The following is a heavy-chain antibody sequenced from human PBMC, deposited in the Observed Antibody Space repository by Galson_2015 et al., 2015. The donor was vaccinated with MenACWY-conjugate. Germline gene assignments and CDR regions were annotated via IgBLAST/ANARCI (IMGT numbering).Heavy chain of an antibody. J-gene: IGHJ4*02. D-gene: IGHD1-1*01. CDR2: IKAVGSFS. CDR3: ARDNNWSFDS. Sequence: SLRLSCAASGFTFNNYWMHWVRQPPGKGLEWILYIKAVGSFSNYADSVKGRFTISTDNAKNMVYLQMDGLGDEDTAVYFCARDNNWSFDSWGQGTLVTVSS. V-gene: IGHV3-74*01. CDR1: GFTFNNYW.